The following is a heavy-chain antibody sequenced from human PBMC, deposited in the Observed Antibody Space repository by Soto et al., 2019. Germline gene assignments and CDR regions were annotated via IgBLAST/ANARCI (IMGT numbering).Heavy chain of an antibody. V-gene: IGHV3-74*01. CDR3: TRVGGSVSGMDV. CDR1: GFTFSIYW. D-gene: IGHD1-26*01. J-gene: IGHJ6*02. Sequence: EVQLVESGGCLVQPGGSLRLSCAASGFTFSIYWMHWVRRAPGKGPVWVSRIDNAGSSARYADSVKGRFTISRDNAKNTVYLQMNSLRAEDTAVYYCTRVGGSVSGMDVWGQGTTVTVSS. CDR2: IDNAGSSA.